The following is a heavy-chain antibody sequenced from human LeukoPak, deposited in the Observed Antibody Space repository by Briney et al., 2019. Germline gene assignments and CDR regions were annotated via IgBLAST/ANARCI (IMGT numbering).Heavy chain of an antibody. D-gene: IGHD5-12*01. V-gene: IGHV3-23*01. CDR1: GFTSTNYA. J-gene: IGHJ4*02. Sequence: GGSLRLSCAASGFTSTNYAMNWVRQAPGKGLEWVSVLIGSSGSTDYADSVKGRFTISRDISKNTLFLQMNSLRAGDTAIYYCAKGAYDYIEIAYFDSWGQGTLVTVSS. CDR3: AKGAYDYIEIAYFDS. CDR2: LIGSSGST.